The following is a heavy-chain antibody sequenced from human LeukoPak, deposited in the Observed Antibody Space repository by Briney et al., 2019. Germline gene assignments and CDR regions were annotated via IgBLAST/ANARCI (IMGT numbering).Heavy chain of an antibody. Sequence: ASVKVSCKASGYTFTGYYMHWVRQAPGQGLEWMGWTNPNSGGTNYAQKFQGRVTMTRDTSISTAYMELSRLRSDDTAVYYCASDYVWGRPYYMDVWGKGTTVTISS. CDR2: TNPNSGGT. D-gene: IGHD3-16*01. J-gene: IGHJ6*03. V-gene: IGHV1-2*02. CDR1: GYTFTGYY. CDR3: ASDYVWGRPYYMDV.